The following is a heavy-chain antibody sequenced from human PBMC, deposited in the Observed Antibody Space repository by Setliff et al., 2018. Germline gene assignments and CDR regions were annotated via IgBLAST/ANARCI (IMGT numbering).Heavy chain of an antibody. CDR2: IIPALGIG. CDR1: GDTFYKYG. Sequence: GASVKVSCKASGDTFYKYGISWVRQAPGQGLEWMGGIIPALGIGNYAPKFQGRVTISVDTSKNQFSLKLRSVTAADTAVYYCARGGTYRYFDYWGQGALVTVSS. CDR3: ARGGTYRYFDY. V-gene: IGHV1-69*10. J-gene: IGHJ4*02.